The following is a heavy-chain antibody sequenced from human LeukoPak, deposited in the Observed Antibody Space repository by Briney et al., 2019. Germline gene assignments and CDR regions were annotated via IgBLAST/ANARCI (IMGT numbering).Heavy chain of an antibody. V-gene: IGHV3-7*01. Sequence: PGGPLRLSCAASGFTFSSYWMSWVRQAPGKGLEWVANIKQDGSEKYYVDSVKGRFTISRDNAKNSLYLQMNSLRAEDTAVYYCARKGRLYYYDSSGYYNFDYWGQGTLVTVSS. CDR2: IKQDGSEK. J-gene: IGHJ4*02. CDR1: GFTFSSYW. D-gene: IGHD3-22*01. CDR3: ARKGRLYYYDSSGYYNFDY.